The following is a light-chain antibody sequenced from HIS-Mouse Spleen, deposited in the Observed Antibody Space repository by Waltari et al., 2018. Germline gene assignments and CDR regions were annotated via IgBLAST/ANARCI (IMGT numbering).Light chain of an antibody. J-gene: IGLJ2*01. CDR2: QDS. Sequence: SYELTQPHSVSVSPGQTASITCSGDKLGDKYACWYQQKPGQSHVLVIYQDSKRPSGIPDRFSGSNSGNTATLTISGTQAMDEADYYCQAWDSSTVVFGGETKLTVL. CDR1: KLGDKY. V-gene: IGLV3-1*01. CDR3: QAWDSSTVV.